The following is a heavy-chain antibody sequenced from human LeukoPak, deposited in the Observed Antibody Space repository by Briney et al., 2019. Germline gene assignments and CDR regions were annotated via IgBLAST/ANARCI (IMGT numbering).Heavy chain of an antibody. D-gene: IGHD1-26*01. CDR2: IIPIFGTA. CDR3: ARVGWPLEYAFDI. CDR1: GGTFSSYA. V-gene: IGHV1-69*13. J-gene: IGHJ3*02. Sequence: SVKVSCKASGGTFSSYAISWVRQAPGQGLEWMGGIIPIFGTANYAQKFQGRVTITADESTSTAYMELSSLRSEDTAVYYCARVGWPLEYAFDIWGQGTMVTVSS.